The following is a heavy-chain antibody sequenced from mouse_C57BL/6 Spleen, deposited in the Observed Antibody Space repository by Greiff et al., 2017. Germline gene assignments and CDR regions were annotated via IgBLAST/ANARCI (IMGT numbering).Heavy chain of an antibody. V-gene: IGHV1-80*01. Sequence: VQGVESGAELVKPGASVKISCKASGYAFSSYWMNWVKQRPGKGLEWIGQIYPGDGDTNYNGKFKGKATLTADKSSSTAYMQLSSLTSEDSAVYFCARRYGNYFDYWGQGTTLTVSS. CDR2: IYPGDGDT. CDR3: ARRYGNYFDY. J-gene: IGHJ2*01. D-gene: IGHD2-1*01. CDR1: GYAFSSYW.